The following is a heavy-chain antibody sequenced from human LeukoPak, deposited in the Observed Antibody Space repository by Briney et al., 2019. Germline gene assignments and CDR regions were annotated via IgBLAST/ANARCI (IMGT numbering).Heavy chain of an antibody. CDR1: GYTFTGYY. CDR3: ARDGAAAAGNLYYGMDV. D-gene: IGHD6-13*01. Sequence: GASVKVSCKASGYTFTGYYMHWVRQAPGQGLEWMGWINPNSGGTNYAQKFQGRVTMTRDTSISTAYMELSRVRSDDTAVYYCARDGAAAAGNLYYGMDVWGQGTTVTVPS. J-gene: IGHJ6*02. V-gene: IGHV1-2*02. CDR2: INPNSGGT.